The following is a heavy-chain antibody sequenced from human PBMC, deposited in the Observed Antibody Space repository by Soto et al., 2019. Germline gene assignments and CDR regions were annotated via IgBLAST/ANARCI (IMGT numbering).Heavy chain of an antibody. D-gene: IGHD3-10*01. CDR3: ARAGHAVVRGIKTNWFDP. CDR1: GFTFSGYA. Sequence: QVQLVESGGGVVQSGRSLRLSCAASGFTFSGYAMYWVCQAPGKGLECVASISYDGNNKYYAASVKGRFTISRDNSKDTLYMQMESLRDEDTAVYYCARAGHAVVRGIKTNWFDPWGQGILVTVSS. CDR2: ISYDGNNK. J-gene: IGHJ5*02. V-gene: IGHV3-30*01.